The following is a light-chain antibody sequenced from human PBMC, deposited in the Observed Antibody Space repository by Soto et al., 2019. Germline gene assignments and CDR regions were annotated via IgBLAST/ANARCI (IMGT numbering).Light chain of an antibody. Sequence: DIQLTQSPSFLSASVGDRVTITCRARQGISNYLAWYQRKPGKAPKLLIYAASTLESGVPSRFSGSGSGTEFTLTFSSLQPEDFATYYCQQLNSYPITFGQGTRLEI. J-gene: IGKJ5*01. V-gene: IGKV1-9*01. CDR2: AAS. CDR1: QGISNY. CDR3: QQLNSYPIT.